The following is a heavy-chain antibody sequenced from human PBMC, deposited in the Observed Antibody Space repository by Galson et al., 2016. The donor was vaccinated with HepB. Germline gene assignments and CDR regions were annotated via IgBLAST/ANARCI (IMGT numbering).Heavy chain of an antibody. J-gene: IGHJ4*02. V-gene: IGHV3-15*01. CDR3: TTSSTRGYTYGPSAY. Sequence: SLRLSCAASGFTFSRAWMNWVRQAPGKGLECVGRIKSYTDGGTTEYAAPMKGRFTFSRDESNNRLYLQMNSLKTEDTAVYYCTTSSTRGYTYGPSAYWGRGTLVAVSS. CDR2: IKSYTDGGTT. CDR1: GFTFSRAW. D-gene: IGHD5-18*01.